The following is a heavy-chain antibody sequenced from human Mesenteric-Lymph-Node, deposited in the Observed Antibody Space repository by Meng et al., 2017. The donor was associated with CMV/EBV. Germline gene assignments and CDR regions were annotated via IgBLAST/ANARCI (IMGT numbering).Heavy chain of an antibody. J-gene: IGHJ3*02. CDR3: AKDKGSGWRGGPITFDI. V-gene: IGHV3-43D*03. CDR1: GFTFDDYA. Sequence: GESLKISCAASGFTFDDYAMHSLEWVSLISRDGGSSYYADSVKGRFTISRDNAKNSLYLQMNSLRAEDTALYYCAKDKGSGWRGGPITFDIWGQGTMVTVSS. D-gene: IGHD6-19*01. CDR2: ISRDGGSS.